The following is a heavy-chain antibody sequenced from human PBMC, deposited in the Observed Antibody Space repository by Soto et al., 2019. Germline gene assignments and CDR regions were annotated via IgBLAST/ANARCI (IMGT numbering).Heavy chain of an antibody. D-gene: IGHD2-21*01. V-gene: IGHV3-30-3*01. Sequence: QVQLVESGGGVVQPGRSLRLSCAASGFTFSIYAMHWVRQAPGKGLERVAVISYDGARKAYTNSVEGRFTISRDTSKNTLYLQMNSLRVEDTAAYYWSRSAGEDTAVVIGARSGEYGMDVWGQGTTVTVSS. CDR2: ISYDGARK. J-gene: IGHJ6*02. CDR3: SRSAGEDTAVVIGARSGEYGMDV. CDR1: GFTFSIYA.